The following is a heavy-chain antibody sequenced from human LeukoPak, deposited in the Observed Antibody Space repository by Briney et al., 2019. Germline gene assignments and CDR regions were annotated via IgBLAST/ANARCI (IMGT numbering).Heavy chain of an antibody. J-gene: IGHJ4*02. CDR2: ITGSGGNT. CDR1: GFTFSSYA. V-gene: IGHV3-23*01. D-gene: IGHD6-19*01. Sequence: GSLRLSCAASGFTFSSYAMSWVRQAPGKGLEWVSGITGSGGNTYYADSVKGRFTISRDNSKNTLYLQMSSLRAEDTAIYYCAKDTSTRWYSSTPLPGDYWGQGTLVTVSS. CDR3: AKDTSTRWYSSTPLPGDY.